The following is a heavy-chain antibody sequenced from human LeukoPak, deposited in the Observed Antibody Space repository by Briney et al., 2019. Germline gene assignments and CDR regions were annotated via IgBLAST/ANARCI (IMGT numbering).Heavy chain of an antibody. CDR1: GFTSSDYT. V-gene: IGHV3-23*01. Sequence: GGSLRLSRAASGFTSSDYTMNWVRQSPGKGLEWVSGISVSDDSTYYVDSVKGRFTISRDKSNNMLYLQMNSLRVEDTAVYFCARDRYCVSTNCPYDCWGQGTPVTVSS. CDR2: ISVSDDST. CDR3: ARDRYCVSTNCPYDC. J-gene: IGHJ4*02. D-gene: IGHD2-2*01.